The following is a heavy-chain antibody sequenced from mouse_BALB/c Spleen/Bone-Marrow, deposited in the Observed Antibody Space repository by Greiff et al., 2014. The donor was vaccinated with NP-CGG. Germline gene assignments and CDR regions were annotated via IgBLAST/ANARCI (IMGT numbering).Heavy chain of an antibody. D-gene: IGHD2-4*01. CDR3: ARDGRITTEGFAY. Sequence: QVQLQQSGAELVRPGTSVKVSCKASGYAFTNYWIEWVKQRPGQGLEWIGVINPGSGGVNYNEKFKGKATLTADKSSSTAYMQLYSLTSDDSAVYFCARDGRITTEGFAYWGQGTLVTVSA. CDR2: INPGSGGV. V-gene: IGHV1-54*01. J-gene: IGHJ3*01. CDR1: GYAFTNYW.